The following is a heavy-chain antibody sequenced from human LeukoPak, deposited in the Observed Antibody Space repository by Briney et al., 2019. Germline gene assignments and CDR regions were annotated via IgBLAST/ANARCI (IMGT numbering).Heavy chain of an antibody. J-gene: IGHJ4*02. D-gene: IGHD2-2*02. CDR3: ARAAGYCSSTSCYTGPYYFDY. CDR1: GGSISSGGYY. CDR2: IYYSGST. Sequence: SETLSLTCTVSGGSISSGGYYWSWIRQHPGKGLEWIGYIYYSGSTYYNPSLKSRVTISVDTSKNQFSLKLSSVTAADTAVYYCARAAGYCSSTSCYTGPYYFDYWGQGTLVTVSS. V-gene: IGHV4-31*03.